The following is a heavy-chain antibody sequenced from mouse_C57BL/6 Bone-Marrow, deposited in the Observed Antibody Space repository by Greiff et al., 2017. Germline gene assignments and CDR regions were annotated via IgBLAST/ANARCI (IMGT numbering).Heavy chain of an antibody. CDR3: AKTLLYDVYYEGAMDD. Sequence: VQLQQPGPGLVQPSQSLSITCTVSGFSLTSYGVHWVRQSPGKGLEWMGVIWRGGSTDYNAAFMSRLSLTKDNSKSQVFFKMNSLQADDTAIYYCAKTLLYDVYYEGAMDDWGQGTSVTVSS. J-gene: IGHJ4*01. CDR1: GFSLTSYG. D-gene: IGHD2-3*01. CDR2: IWRGGST. V-gene: IGHV2-5*01.